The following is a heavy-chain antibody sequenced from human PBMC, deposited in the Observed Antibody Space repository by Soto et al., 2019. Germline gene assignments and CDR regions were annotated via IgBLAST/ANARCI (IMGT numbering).Heavy chain of an antibody. CDR2: ISGSGGST. J-gene: IGHJ6*02. Sequence: RLSCAASGFTFSSYAMSWVRQAPGEGLEWVSAISGSGGSTYYADSVKGRFTISRDNSKNTLYLQMNSLRAEDTAVYYCAKYSGSGRVYYGMDVWGQGTTVTVSS. V-gene: IGHV3-23*01. CDR1: GFTFSSYA. CDR3: AKYSGSGRVYYGMDV. D-gene: IGHD3-10*01.